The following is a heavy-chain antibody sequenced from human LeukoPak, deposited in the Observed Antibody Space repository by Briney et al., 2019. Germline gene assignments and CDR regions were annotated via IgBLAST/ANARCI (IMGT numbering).Heavy chain of an antibody. J-gene: IGHJ4*02. CDR1: GFTFSSYH. CDR3: ARGLCGGDCYDY. D-gene: IGHD2-21*01. V-gene: IGHV3-21*01. CDR2: ISSNSDYI. Sequence: GGSLRLSCAASGFTFSSYHINRVRQAPGKGLEWVSSISSNSDYIYYADSVKGRFTISRDNAKNSLYLQMNSLRAEDTAVYYCARGLCGGDCYDYWGQGTLVTVSS.